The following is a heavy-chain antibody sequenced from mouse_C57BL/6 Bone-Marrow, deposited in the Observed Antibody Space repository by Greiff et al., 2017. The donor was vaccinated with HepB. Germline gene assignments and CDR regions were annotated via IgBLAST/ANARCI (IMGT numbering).Heavy chain of an antibody. V-gene: IGHV1-15*01. J-gene: IGHJ2*01. CDR1: GYTFTDYE. CDR2: IDPETGGT. Sequence: QVQLQQSGAELVRPGASVTLSCKASGYTFTDYEMHWVKQTPVHGLEWIGAIDPETGGTAYNQKFKGKAILTADKSSSTAYMELRSLTSEDSAVYYRPRGLRLLFDYWGQGTTLTASS. D-gene: IGHD3-2*02. CDR3: PRGLRLLFDY.